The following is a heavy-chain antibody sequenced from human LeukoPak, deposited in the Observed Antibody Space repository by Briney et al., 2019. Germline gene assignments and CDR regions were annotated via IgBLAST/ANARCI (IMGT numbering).Heavy chain of an antibody. V-gene: IGHV1-18*01. CDR2: ISAYNGNT. CDR1: GYTFTSYG. Sequence: GASVKVSCKASGYTFTSYGISWVRQAPGQGLEWMGWISAYNGNTNYAQKLQGRVTMTTDTSTSTVYMELRSLRSDDTAVYYCAREGSCSGGSCKQGYTSGWYPDYWGQGTLVTVSS. J-gene: IGHJ4*02. CDR3: AREGSCSGGSCKQGYTSGWYPDY. D-gene: IGHD2-15*01.